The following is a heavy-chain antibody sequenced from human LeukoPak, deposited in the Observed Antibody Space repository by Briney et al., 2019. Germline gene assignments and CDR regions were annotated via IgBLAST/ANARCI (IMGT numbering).Heavy chain of an antibody. CDR1: GYTFTSYY. CDR2: INPSGGST. CDR3: AREEDIVATMGFSSGGLDW. D-gene: IGHD5-12*01. J-gene: IGHJ4*02. V-gene: IGHV1-46*01. Sequence: ASVKVSCKASGYTFTSYYMHWVRQAPGQGLEWMGIINPSGGSTSYAQKFQGRVTMTRDTSTSTVYMELSSLRSEDTAVYYCAREEDIVATMGFSSGGLDWWGQGTLVTVSS.